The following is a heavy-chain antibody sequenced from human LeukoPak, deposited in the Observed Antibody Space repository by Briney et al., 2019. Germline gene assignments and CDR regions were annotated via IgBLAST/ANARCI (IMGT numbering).Heavy chain of an antibody. CDR3: ARGTFSMYSSGWYVGD. Sequence: SGGSLRLSCAASGFTFRTLAMNWVRQAPGKGLEWVSTISDNGRSTHYADSVKGRFTISRDNGKNSLYLQMNGLRAEDTAIYYCARGTFSMYSSGWYVGDWGQGTLVTVSS. V-gene: IGHV3-23*01. D-gene: IGHD6-19*01. J-gene: IGHJ4*02. CDR2: ISDNGRST. CDR1: GFTFRTLA.